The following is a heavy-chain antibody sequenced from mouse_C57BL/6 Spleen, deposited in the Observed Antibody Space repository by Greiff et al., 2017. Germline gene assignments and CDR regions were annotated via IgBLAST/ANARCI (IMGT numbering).Heavy chain of an antibody. CDR1: GYAFSSYW. V-gene: IGHV1-80*01. D-gene: IGHD2-9*01. CDR3: ARAYYGYNDAMDY. Sequence: VQLQQSGAELVKPGASVKISCKASGYAFSSYWMNWVKQRPGKGLEWIGQIYPGDGDTNYNGKFKGKATLTVDKSSSTAYMQLSSLTSEDSAVYYCARAYYGYNDAMDYWGQGTSVTVSA. CDR2: IYPGDGDT. J-gene: IGHJ4*01.